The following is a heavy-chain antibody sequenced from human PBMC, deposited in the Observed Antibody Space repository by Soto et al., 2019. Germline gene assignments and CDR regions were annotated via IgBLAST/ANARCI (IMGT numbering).Heavy chain of an antibody. Sequence: QLQLQESGPGLVKPSETLSLTCTVSGGSISSSSYYWGWIRQPPGKGLEWIGSIYYSGSTYYNPSLNSLVTISVDTSSNQFSVKLSSVTAAGTSVYDCARQLTMMRKPRDFWCQGTLVTVSS. CDR1: GGSISSSSYY. CDR3: ARQLTMMRKPRDF. J-gene: IGHJ4*02. D-gene: IGHD3-22*01. V-gene: IGHV4-39*01. CDR2: IYYSGST.